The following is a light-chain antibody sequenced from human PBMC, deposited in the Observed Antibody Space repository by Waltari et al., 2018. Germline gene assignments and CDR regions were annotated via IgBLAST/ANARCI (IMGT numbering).Light chain of an antibody. CDR2: NGA. J-gene: IGLJ2*01. V-gene: IGLV1-40*01. CDR1: SSNIGADYG. CDR3: HSYDRSLDGVV. Sequence: QSVLTQPPSVSGAPGQTVTIPCTGRSSNIGADYGVHWYQQLPGTAPQLLIDNGANRPSGVPDRFSGSRSGTSASLAITGLQADDEADYFCHSYDRSLDGVVFGGGTKLTVL.